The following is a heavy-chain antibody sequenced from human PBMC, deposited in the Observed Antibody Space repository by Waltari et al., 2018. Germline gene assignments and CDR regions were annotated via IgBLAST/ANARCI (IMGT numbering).Heavy chain of an antibody. Sequence: QLQLQESGPGLVKPSETLSLTCTVSGGSISSSSYYWGWIRQPPGKGLEWIGSIYYSGSTYYNPSLKSRVTISVDTSKNQFSLKLSSVTAADTAVYYCARGGTIRQWIQLWSWAAAAGHFDYWGQGTLVTASS. D-gene: IGHD5-18*01. CDR1: GGSISSSSYY. CDR3: ARGGTIRQWIQLWSWAAAAGHFDY. V-gene: IGHV4-39*07. J-gene: IGHJ4*02. CDR2: IYYSGST.